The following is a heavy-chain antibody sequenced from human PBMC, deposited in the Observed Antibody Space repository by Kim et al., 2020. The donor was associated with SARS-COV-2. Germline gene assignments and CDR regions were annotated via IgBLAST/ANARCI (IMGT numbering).Heavy chain of an antibody. Sequence: GGSLRLSCAASGFTFSSYSMNWVRQAPGKGLEWVSSISSSSSYIYYADSVKGRFTISRDNAKNSLYLQMNNLRAEDTDVYYCASFGFIVVVPAAMSGMDVGGQETTVTVS. D-gene: IGHD2-2*01. V-gene: IGHV3-21*01. J-gene: IGHJ6*02. CDR1: GFTFSSYS. CDR3: ASFGFIVVVPAAMSGMDV. CDR2: ISSSSSYI.